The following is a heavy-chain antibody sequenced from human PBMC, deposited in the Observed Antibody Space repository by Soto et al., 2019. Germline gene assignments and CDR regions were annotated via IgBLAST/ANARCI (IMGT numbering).Heavy chain of an antibody. J-gene: IGHJ6*03. CDR1: GFTFDDYG. V-gene: IGHV3-20*01. D-gene: IGHD2-15*01. CDR3: ARYADCSGSTCYHSDYYIDV. CDR2: INWKGGNT. Sequence: GGSLRLSCAASGFTFDDYGMSWVRQAPGKGLEWVAGINWKGGNTGYADSVEGRFTISRDNAKNSLYLQMSSLRAEDTAFYHCARYADCSGSTCYHSDYYIDVWGKGTTVTVSS.